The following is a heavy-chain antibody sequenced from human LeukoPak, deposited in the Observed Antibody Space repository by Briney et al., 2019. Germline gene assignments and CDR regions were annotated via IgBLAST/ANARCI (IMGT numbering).Heavy chain of an antibody. D-gene: IGHD1-26*01. CDR1: GYTFTSYY. CDR3: ARFARYSGSYSWFDP. Sequence: ASVKVSCKASGYTFTSYYMHWVRQAPGQGLEWTGIINPSGGSTSYAQKFQGRVTMTRDTSTSTVYMELSSLRSGDTAVYYCARFARYSGSYSWFDPWGQGTLVTVSS. V-gene: IGHV1-46*01. J-gene: IGHJ5*02. CDR2: INPSGGST.